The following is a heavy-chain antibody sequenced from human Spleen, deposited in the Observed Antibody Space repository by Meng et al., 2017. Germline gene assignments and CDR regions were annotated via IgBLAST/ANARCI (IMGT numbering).Heavy chain of an antibody. CDR1: GASIATTNW. J-gene: IGHJ4*02. CDR2: IHLGGRP. CDR3: VRIFDS. V-gene: IGHV4-4*02. Sequence: QVQLQGAGPGLVEPSGPLSLTCAVSGASIATTNWWGWVRQPPGKGLEWIGEIHLGGRPNYSPSLKSRVTISVDKSNNELSLKLTSVTAADTAVYFCVRIFDSRAQGTLVTVSS.